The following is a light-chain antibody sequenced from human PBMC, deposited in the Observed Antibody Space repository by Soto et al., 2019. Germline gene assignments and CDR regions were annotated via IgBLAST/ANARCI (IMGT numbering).Light chain of an antibody. CDR3: SSYTTSDPYV. J-gene: IGLJ1*01. CDR1: SSEVGAYDF. CDR2: EVS. Sequence: QSALTQPASVSGSPGQSITISCTGTSSEVGAYDFVSWYQQHTGKAPKYLIYEVSNRPSGVSDRFSGSKSGTTASLTISGLQAEDDADYYCSSYTTSDPYVFGTGTKLTVL. V-gene: IGLV2-14*01.